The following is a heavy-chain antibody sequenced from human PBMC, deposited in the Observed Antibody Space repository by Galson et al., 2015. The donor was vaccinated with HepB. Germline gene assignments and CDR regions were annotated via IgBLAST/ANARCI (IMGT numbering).Heavy chain of an antibody. V-gene: IGHV1-69*04. CDR1: GGTFSSYA. CDR3: ARATEGGSSMIGWFDP. Sequence: SVKVSCKASGGTFSSYAISWVRQAPGQGLEWMGRIIPILGIANYAQKFQGRVTITADKSTSTAYMELSSLRSEDTAVYYCARATEGGSSMIGWFDPWGQGTLVTVSS. J-gene: IGHJ5*02. CDR2: IIPILGIA. D-gene: IGHD2-15*01.